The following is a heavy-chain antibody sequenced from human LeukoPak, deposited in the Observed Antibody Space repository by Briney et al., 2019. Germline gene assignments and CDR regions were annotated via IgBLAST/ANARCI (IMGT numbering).Heavy chain of an antibody. CDR2: IYYNGNT. CDR3: ARGRSNYYGMDV. Sequence: SETLSLTCAVSDGSINSYYWNWIRRPPGKGLEWIGYIYYNGNTNYSPSLKSRVTMSVDTSKNLFSLKVSSVTAADTAVYYCARGRSNYYGMDVWGQGTTVTVSS. V-gene: IGHV4-59*01. D-gene: IGHD1-26*01. J-gene: IGHJ6*02. CDR1: DGSINSYY.